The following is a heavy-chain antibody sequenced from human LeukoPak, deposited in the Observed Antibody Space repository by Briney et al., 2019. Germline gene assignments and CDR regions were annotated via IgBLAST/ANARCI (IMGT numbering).Heavy chain of an antibody. CDR1: GYSISSGYY. J-gene: IGHJ3*02. V-gene: IGHV4-38-2*02. D-gene: IGHD7-27*01. CDR3: AREGWGSVYAFDI. Sequence: PSETLSLTCAVSGYSISSGYYWGGIRQPPGKGLEWIGSTYHSGSTYYNPSLKSRVTISVDTSKNQFSLKLSSVTAADTAVYYCAREGWGSVYAFDIWGQGTMVTVSS. CDR2: TYHSGST.